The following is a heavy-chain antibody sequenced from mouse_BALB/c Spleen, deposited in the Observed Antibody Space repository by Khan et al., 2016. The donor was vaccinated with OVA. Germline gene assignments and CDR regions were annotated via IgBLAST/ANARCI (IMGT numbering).Heavy chain of an antibody. J-gene: IGHJ3*01. CDR1: GYTFTTYW. CDR3: TRRGLDGICAY. D-gene: IGHD2-1*01. V-gene: IGHV1-7*01. CDR2: INPSTGYT. Sequence: QIQLVQSGAELAQPGASVKMSCQTSGYTFTTYWMHWVKQRPGQGLEWIGYINPSTGYTEYNRRFTDKDSLATDKSSSTAYIPLSRLTSEDPAVEYCTRRGLDGICAYWGKGTLVTVSA.